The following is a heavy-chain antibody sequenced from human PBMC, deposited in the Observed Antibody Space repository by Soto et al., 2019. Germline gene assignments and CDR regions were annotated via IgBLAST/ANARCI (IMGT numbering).Heavy chain of an antibody. J-gene: IGHJ4*02. Sequence: QLQLHESGPGLVKPSETLSLTCTVSGDSISRSGYYWAWIRQPPGKGLEWIGSIYSSGNPYYNPSLKSRVAVSADMSKTHFSLKVTSVTAADRVVYLCVSHVGQRGNVYFDLWGPGTLVTVSS. D-gene: IGHD1-1*01. CDR2: IYSSGNP. CDR3: VSHVGQRGNVYFDL. CDR1: GDSISRSGYY. V-gene: IGHV4-39*02.